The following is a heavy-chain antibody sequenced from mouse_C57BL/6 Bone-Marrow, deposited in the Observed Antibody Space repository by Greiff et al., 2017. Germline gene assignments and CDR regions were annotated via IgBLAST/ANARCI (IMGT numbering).Heavy chain of an antibody. CDR2: IWSGGST. CDR1: GFSLTSSG. D-gene: IGHD3-1*01. Sequence: QVQLKQSGPGLVQPSQRLSITCTVSGFSLTSSGVHWVRQSPGKGLEWLGVIWSGGSTDYNAAFISRLSISKDTSKSKVFFKMNRLQADDAAIYYCASDGTTGLAMDYWGQGTSVTVSS. CDR3: ASDGTTGLAMDY. V-gene: IGHV2-2*01. J-gene: IGHJ4*01.